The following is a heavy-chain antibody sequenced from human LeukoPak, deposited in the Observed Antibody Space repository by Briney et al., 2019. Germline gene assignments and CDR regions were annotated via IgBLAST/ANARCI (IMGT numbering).Heavy chain of an antibody. Sequence: PGGSLRLSCAASGFTFSSYAMSWVRQAPGKGLEWVSAISGSGGSTYYADSVKGRFTISRDNSKNTLYLQMNSLRAEDTAIFYCARGSETGTTSRWFDPWGQGTLVTVSS. V-gene: IGHV3-23*01. CDR2: ISGSGGST. J-gene: IGHJ5*02. CDR3: ARGSETGTTSRWFDP. CDR1: GFTFSSYA. D-gene: IGHD1-1*01.